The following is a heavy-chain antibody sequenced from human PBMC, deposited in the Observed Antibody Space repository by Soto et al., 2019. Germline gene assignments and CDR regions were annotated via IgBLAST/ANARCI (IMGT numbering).Heavy chain of an antibody. CDR3: ASSGHYYDSSGYYYVYFQH. CDR1: GYTFTDYA. Sequence: ASVKVSCKASGYTFTDYAIHWVRLAPGQRLEWMGWINAANGDTKYSEKFQGRITTSRDTSASTAYMELSSLRSEDTAVYYCASSGHYYDSSGYYYVYFQHWGQGTLVTVSS. CDR2: INAANGDT. J-gene: IGHJ1*01. D-gene: IGHD3-22*01. V-gene: IGHV1-3*01.